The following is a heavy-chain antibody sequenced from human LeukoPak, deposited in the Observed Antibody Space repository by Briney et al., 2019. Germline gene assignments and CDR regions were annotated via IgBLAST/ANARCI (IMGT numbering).Heavy chain of an antibody. D-gene: IGHD6-19*01. CDR3: ARAESSGWSPPYYFDY. Sequence: SETLSLTCTVSGGSISSSSFYWTWLRQPPGTGLEWIGSLSYSGDSYYSPSLKSRVTISLDTSKSQFSLRLRSVTAADTAIYYCARAESSGWSPPYYFDYWGQGTLVTVSS. CDR2: LSYSGDS. CDR1: GGSISSSSFY. V-gene: IGHV4-39*01. J-gene: IGHJ4*02.